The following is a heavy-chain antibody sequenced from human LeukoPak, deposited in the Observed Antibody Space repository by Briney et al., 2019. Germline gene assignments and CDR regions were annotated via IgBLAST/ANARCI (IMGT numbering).Heavy chain of an antibody. CDR3: ARHKWLGRYWYFDL. CDR1: GGSISSSSYY. D-gene: IGHD6-19*01. V-gene: IGHV4-39*01. J-gene: IGHJ2*01. CDR2: IYYSGST. Sequence: SETLSLTCTVSGGSISSSSYYWGWIRQPPGKGLEWIGSIYYSGSTYYNPSLKSRVTISVDTSKNQFSLKLSSVTAADTAVYYCARHKWLGRYWYFDLWGRGTLVTVSS.